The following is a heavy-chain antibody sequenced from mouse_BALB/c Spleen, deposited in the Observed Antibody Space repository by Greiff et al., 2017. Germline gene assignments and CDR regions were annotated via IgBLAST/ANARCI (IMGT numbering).Heavy chain of an antibody. V-gene: IGHV1S81*02. Sequence: QVQLQQSGAELVKPGASVKLSCKASGYTFTSYWMHWVKQRPGQGLEWIGEINPSNGRTNYNEKFKGKATLTVDKSSSTAYMQLSILTSEDSAVYYCASEITTKDWFAYWGQGTLVTVSA. CDR2: INPSNGRT. D-gene: IGHD2-4*01. J-gene: IGHJ3*01. CDR3: ASEITTKDWFAY. CDR1: GYTFTSYW.